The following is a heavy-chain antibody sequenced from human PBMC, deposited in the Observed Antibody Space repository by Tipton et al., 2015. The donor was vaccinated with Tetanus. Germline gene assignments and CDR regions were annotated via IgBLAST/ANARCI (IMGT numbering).Heavy chain of an antibody. CDR3: ARTADNWFDP. Sequence: TLSLTCTVSGGSITNGGYYWSWIRQHPGKGLDWIGYISYAGTTHYNPSLKSRVTISLDRSKNQFSLKLTSVTAADTAVYYCARTADNWFDPWGQGTLVTVSS. J-gene: IGHJ5*02. D-gene: IGHD2-21*02. V-gene: IGHV4-31*03. CDR2: ISYAGTT. CDR1: GGSITNGGYY.